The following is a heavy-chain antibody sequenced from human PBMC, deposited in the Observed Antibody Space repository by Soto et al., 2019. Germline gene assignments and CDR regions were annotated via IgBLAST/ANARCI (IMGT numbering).Heavy chain of an antibody. J-gene: IGHJ4*02. D-gene: IGHD3-3*01. V-gene: IGHV4-38-2*01. CDR3: ATTWDSSTLDY. Sequence: SETLSLTCAVSGYSISSGYYWGWIRQPPGKGLEWIGSIYHSGSTYYNPSLKSRVTISVDTSKNQFSLKLSSVTAADTAVYYCATTWDSSTLDYWGQGTLVTVSS. CDR1: GYSISSGYY. CDR2: IYHSGST.